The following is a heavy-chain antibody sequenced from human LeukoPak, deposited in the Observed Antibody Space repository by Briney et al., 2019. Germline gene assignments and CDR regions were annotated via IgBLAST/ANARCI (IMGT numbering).Heavy chain of an antibody. CDR3: ARDPIAVAGRGDDNWFDP. V-gene: IGHV1-69*13. Sequence: GASVKVSCTASGGTFSSYAISWVRQATGQGLGWMGGIIPIFGTANYAQKFQGRVTITADESTSTAYMELSSLRSEDTAVYYCARDPIAVAGRGDDNWFDPWGQGTLVTVSS. D-gene: IGHD6-19*01. J-gene: IGHJ5*02. CDR2: IIPIFGTA. CDR1: GGTFSSYA.